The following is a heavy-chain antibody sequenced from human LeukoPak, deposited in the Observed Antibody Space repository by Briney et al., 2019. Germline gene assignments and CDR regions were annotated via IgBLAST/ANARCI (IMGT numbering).Heavy chain of an antibody. CDR2: IIPILGIA. CDR3: ARGPTPGTHYYYMDV. D-gene: IGHD2-2*01. Sequence: GSSVKVSCKASGGTFSSYTISWVRQAPGQGLEWMGRIIPILGIANYAQKFQGRVTITADKSTSTAYMELSSLRSEDTAVYYCARGPTPGTHYYYMDVWGKGTTVTVSS. V-gene: IGHV1-69*02. CDR1: GGTFSSYT. J-gene: IGHJ6*03.